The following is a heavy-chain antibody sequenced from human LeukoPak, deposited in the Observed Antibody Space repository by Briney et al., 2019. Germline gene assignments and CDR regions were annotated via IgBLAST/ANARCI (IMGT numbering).Heavy chain of an antibody. D-gene: IGHD3-10*01. CDR1: GFTFGNYW. Sequence: PGGSLRLSCGASGFTFGNYWMSWVRQAPGKGLEWVANIKRDGSEKYYVDSVGGRFTISRDNAKNSLYLQLNSLRAGDTAVYYCAREGFGEFADIWGQGTMVTVSS. V-gene: IGHV3-7*01. CDR3: AREGFGEFADI. J-gene: IGHJ3*02. CDR2: IKRDGSEK.